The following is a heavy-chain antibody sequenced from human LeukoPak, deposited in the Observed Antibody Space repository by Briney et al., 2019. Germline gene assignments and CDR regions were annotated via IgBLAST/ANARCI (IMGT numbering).Heavy chain of an antibody. CDR1: GFTVSSNY. V-gene: IGHV3-53*01. Sequence: GGSLSLSCAASGFTVSSNYMSWVRQAPGKGLEWVSVICSGGSTYYPDSVKGRFTISRDNSKDTLYLQMNSLRAEDTAVYYCARVPMAANYWYFDLWGRGTLVTVSS. J-gene: IGHJ2*01. CDR2: ICSGGST. D-gene: IGHD6-19*01. CDR3: ARVPMAANYWYFDL.